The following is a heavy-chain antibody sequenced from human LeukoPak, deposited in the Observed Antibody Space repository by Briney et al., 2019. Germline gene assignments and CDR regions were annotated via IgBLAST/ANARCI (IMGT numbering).Heavy chain of an antibody. Sequence: PSETLSLTCAVSGGSISSSNWWSWVRQPPGKGLEWIGEINHSGSTNYNPSLKSRVTISVDTSKNQFSLKLSSVTAADTAVYYCARESRGAFDIWGQGTMVTVSS. CDR1: GGSISSSNW. V-gene: IGHV4-4*02. CDR2: INHSGST. CDR3: ARESRGAFDI. J-gene: IGHJ3*02. D-gene: IGHD3-10*01.